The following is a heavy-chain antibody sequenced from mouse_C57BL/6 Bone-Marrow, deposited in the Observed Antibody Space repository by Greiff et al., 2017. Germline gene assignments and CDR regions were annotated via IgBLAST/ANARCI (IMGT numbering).Heavy chain of an antibody. Sequence: VQLQQSGAELVKPGASVKISCKASGYAFSSYWMNWVKQRPGKGLEWIGQIYPGDGDTNYNGKFKGKATLTADKSSSTAYMQLSSLTSEDSAVYFCARLGNYLYFDYWGQGTTLTVSS. CDR2: IYPGDGDT. J-gene: IGHJ2*01. CDR1: GYAFSSYW. V-gene: IGHV1-80*01. D-gene: IGHD2-1*01. CDR3: ARLGNYLYFDY.